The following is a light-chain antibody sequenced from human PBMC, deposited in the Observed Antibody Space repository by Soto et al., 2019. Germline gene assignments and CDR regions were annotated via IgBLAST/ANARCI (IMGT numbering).Light chain of an antibody. CDR3: QHRSNWPLT. J-gene: IGKJ4*01. CDR2: DAS. V-gene: IGKV3-11*01. CDR1: QRVSSY. Sequence: EIVLTQSPATQSLSPGERATLSCSASQRVSSYLAWYQQKPGQAPRLLIYDASNRATGIPARFSGSGSVTDFTLTISSLKPEDFAVYYCQHRSNWPLTFGGGTKVEIK.